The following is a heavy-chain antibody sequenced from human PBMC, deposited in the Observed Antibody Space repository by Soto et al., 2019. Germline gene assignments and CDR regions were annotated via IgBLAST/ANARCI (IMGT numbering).Heavy chain of an antibody. V-gene: IGHV1-18*04. D-gene: IGHD3-9*01. CDR1: GYTFTSYG. Sequence: RASVKVSCKASGYTFTSYGISWARQAPGQGLEWMGWISAYNGNTNYAQKLQGRVTMTTDTSTSTAYMELRSLRSDDTAVYYCARETTGYYGYYYYGMDVWGQGTTVTVSS. CDR2: ISAYNGNT. J-gene: IGHJ6*02. CDR3: ARETTGYYGYYYYGMDV.